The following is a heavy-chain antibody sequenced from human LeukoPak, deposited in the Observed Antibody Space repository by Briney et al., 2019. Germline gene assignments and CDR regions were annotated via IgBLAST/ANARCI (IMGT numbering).Heavy chain of an antibody. CDR1: GGSINNYY. D-gene: IGHD4-11*01. CDR2: IYYSGTT. V-gene: IGHV4-59*08. Sequence: PSETLSLTCTVSGGSINNYYWSWIRQPPGKGPEWIGYIYYSGTTSYNPSLTSRVTISIDTSKNQFSLKLTSVTAADTAVYYCARHDPSKSGAYDIWGQGAMVTVSS. CDR3: ARHDPSKSGAYDI. J-gene: IGHJ3*02.